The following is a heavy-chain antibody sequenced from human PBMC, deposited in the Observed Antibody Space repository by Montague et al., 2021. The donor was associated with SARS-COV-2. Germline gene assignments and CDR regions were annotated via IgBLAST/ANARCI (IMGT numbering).Heavy chain of an antibody. J-gene: IGHJ5*02. V-gene: IGHV4-34*01. CDR1: GGSFSGYY. CDR2: INNVGRT. D-gene: IGHD2-2*02. Sequence: SETLSLTCAVYGGSFSGYYWSWIRQPPGKGREWMGEINNVGRTNNTRSLKSRVTKSGDTSKNQFSLKLSSVTAADTAVYYCASLTLGYCSSTSCYSDWFDPWGQGTLVTVSS. CDR3: ASLTLGYCSSTSCYSDWFDP.